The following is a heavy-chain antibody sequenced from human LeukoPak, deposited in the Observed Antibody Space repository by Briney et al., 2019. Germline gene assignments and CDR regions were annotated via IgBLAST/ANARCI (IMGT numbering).Heavy chain of an antibody. CDR2: IYTSGST. J-gene: IGHJ4*02. V-gene: IGHV4-4*07. D-gene: IGHD3-22*01. CDR1: GGSFSGYY. CDR3: ARDSFSYYYDSSGYLNY. Sequence: SETLSLTCAVYGGSFSGYYWSWIRQPAGKGLEWIGRIYTSGSTNYNPSLKSRVTMSVDTSKNQFSLKLSSVTAADTAVYYCARDSFSYYYDSSGYLNYWGQGTLVTVSS.